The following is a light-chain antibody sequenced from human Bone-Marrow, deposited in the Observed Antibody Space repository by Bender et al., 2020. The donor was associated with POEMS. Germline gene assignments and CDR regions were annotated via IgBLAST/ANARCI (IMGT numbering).Light chain of an antibody. Sequence: SYVLTQPPSVSVAPGQTASITCGGDHIGSKSVHWYFQKAGQAPVLVVFDDSDRPSGIPDRFSGSKSGTSASLAITGLQAEDEGDYYCQSYDNSLGGWVFGGGTKLTVL. V-gene: IGLV3-21*02. CDR3: QSYDNSLGGWV. CDR2: DDS. CDR1: HIGSKS. J-gene: IGLJ3*02.